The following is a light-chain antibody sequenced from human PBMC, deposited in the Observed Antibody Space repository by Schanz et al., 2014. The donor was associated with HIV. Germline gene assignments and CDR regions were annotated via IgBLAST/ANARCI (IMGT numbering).Light chain of an antibody. V-gene: IGKV1-27*01. Sequence: DILMTQSPASLSASVGDRVTFTCRASQGISNYLAWFQQKPRKVPKLLIYSASTLQSGVPSRFSGSGSGTEFTLTISSLQSEDFAVYYCQQYNNWPPYTFGQGTKLEIK. CDR2: SAS. CDR3: QQYNNWPPYT. J-gene: IGKJ2*01. CDR1: QGISNY.